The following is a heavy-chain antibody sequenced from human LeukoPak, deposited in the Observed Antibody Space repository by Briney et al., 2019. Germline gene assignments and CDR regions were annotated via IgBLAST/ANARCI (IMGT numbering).Heavy chain of an antibody. Sequence: GESLKISCKGSGYSFSSHWISWVRQMPAKGLEWMGRIDPGDSYTNYSPSFLGHVTISVDKSISTAYLQWSSLKASDTAMYYCARHVDHYDTSAYYYDFDYWGQGTLVTVSS. D-gene: IGHD3-22*01. CDR1: GYSFSSHW. CDR3: ARHVDHYDTSAYYYDFDY. J-gene: IGHJ4*02. CDR2: IDPGDSYT. V-gene: IGHV5-10-1*01.